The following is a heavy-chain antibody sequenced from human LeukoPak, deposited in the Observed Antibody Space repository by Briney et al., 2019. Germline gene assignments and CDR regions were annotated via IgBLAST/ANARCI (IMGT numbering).Heavy chain of an antibody. J-gene: IGHJ4*02. Sequence: SETLSLTCTVSGGSISSYYWSWIRQPAGKGLEWIGRIYTSGSTNYNASLKSRVSMSVDTSKNQFSLKLSSVTAADTAVYYCASTYYDSSGYYYFRPALDYWGQGTLVTVSS. CDR3: ASTYYDSSGYYYFRPALDY. CDR1: GGSISSYY. V-gene: IGHV4-4*07. D-gene: IGHD3-22*01. CDR2: IYTSGST.